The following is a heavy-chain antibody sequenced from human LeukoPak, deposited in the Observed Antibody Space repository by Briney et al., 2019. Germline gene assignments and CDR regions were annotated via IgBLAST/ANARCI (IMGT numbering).Heavy chain of an antibody. D-gene: IGHD3-9*01. CDR1: GFTFSSYS. CDR2: ISGGSSTM. Sequence: GGSLRLSCAASGFTFSSYSMNRVRQAPGKGLEWVSYISGGSSTMYYADSVKGRFTISRDNAKNSLYLQMNSLRAGDTAVYYCARDRGQTGYYWSYYYYMDVWGIGTTVTVSS. J-gene: IGHJ6*03. V-gene: IGHV3-48*01. CDR3: ARDRGQTGYYWSYYYYMDV.